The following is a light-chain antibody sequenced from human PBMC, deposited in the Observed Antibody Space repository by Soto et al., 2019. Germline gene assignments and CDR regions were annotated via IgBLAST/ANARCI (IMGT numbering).Light chain of an antibody. Sequence: QSALTQPASVSGSPGQSITISCTGTSSDIGTYNFVSWYQHHPGKAPRLIIYEVSHRPSRVSDRFSGSKSGNTASLTISGLQPEDGADYYCSSYTRTYTLVFGGGTKLTVL. CDR3: SSYTRTYTLV. CDR2: EVS. V-gene: IGLV2-14*01. J-gene: IGLJ2*01. CDR1: SSDIGTYNF.